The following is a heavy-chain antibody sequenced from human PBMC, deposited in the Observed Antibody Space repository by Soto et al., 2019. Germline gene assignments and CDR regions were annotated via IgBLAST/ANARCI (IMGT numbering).Heavy chain of an antibody. J-gene: IGHJ4*02. CDR2: ISGSGDRT. Sequence: EVQLLESGGGLVQPGGSLRLSCAASGFTFSNYAMSWVRQAPGKGLKWVSSISGSGDRTFSADSLKGRFAISRDNSRNILFQQISSLRADDTAVYYCAKGRRDDVLTGFYLTYFDYWGQGTQVTVPS. D-gene: IGHD3-9*01. V-gene: IGHV3-23*01. CDR3: AKGRRDDVLTGFYLTYFDY. CDR1: GFTFSNYA.